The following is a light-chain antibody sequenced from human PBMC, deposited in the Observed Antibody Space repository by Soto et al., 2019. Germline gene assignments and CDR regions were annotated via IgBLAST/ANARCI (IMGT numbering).Light chain of an antibody. J-gene: IGLJ2*01. CDR1: TGAVTSGHY. CDR2: DTS. V-gene: IGLV7-46*01. Sequence: AVVTQEPSLTVSPGGTVTLTCGSSTGAVTSGHYPYWFQQKPGQAPRTLIYDTSNKHSWTPARFSGSLLGGKAALTLSGAQPEDEAEYYCVLSYSGAPVVFGGGTKVTVL. CDR3: VLSYSGAPVV.